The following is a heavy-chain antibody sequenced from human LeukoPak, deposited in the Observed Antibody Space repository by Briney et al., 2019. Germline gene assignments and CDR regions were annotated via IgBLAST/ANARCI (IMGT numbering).Heavy chain of an antibody. CDR1: GYTFTSYD. J-gene: IGHJ6*03. Sequence: ASVKVSCKASGYTFTSYDINWVRQATGQGLEWMGIINPSGGSTSYAQKFQGRVTMTRDMSTSTVYMELSSLRSEDTAVYYCARGVGAISGYYYYMDVWGKGTTVTVSS. CDR3: ARGVGAISGYYYYMDV. V-gene: IGHV1-46*01. CDR2: INPSGGST. D-gene: IGHD1-26*01.